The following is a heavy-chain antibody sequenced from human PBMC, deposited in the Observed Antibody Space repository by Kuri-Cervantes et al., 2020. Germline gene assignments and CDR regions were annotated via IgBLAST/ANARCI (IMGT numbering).Heavy chain of an antibody. CDR3: ADYNLYYYGMDV. V-gene: IGHV4-31*03. D-gene: IGHD1-1*01. Sequence: SETLSLTCTVSGGSISSGGYYWSWIRQHPGKGLEWIGYIYYSGSTYYNPSLKSRVTISVDTSKNQFSLKLSSVTAADTAVYYCADYNLYYYGMDVWGQGTTVTVSS. CDR1: GGSISSGGYY. CDR2: IYYSGST. J-gene: IGHJ6*02.